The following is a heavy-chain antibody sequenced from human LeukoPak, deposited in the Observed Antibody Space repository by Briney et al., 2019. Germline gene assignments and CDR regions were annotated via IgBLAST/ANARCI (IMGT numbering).Heavy chain of an antibody. CDR2: ISGYNGNT. Sequence: ASVKVSCKTSGYTFRNFGISWVRQAPGQGLEWMGWISGYNGNTNYAQKFQGRVTMTTDTSTSTVYMELRSLRSDDTAVYYCARDPGSFLSRSGWLNWFGPWGQGTLVTVSS. D-gene: IGHD6-19*01. CDR3: ARDPGSFLSRSGWLNWFGP. J-gene: IGHJ5*02. V-gene: IGHV1-18*01. CDR1: GYTFRNFG.